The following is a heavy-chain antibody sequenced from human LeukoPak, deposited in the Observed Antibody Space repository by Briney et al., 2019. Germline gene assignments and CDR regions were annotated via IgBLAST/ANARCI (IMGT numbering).Heavy chain of an antibody. J-gene: IGHJ5*02. D-gene: IGHD2-8*01. CDR1: GGSISSYY. CDR2: IYYSGST. Sequence: PSETLSLTCTVSGGSISSYYWSWVRQPPGKGLEWIGYIYYSGSTTYNPSLKSRVTISVDTSKNQFSPKLSSVTAADTAVYYCARGYCTKGVCYTSWFDPWGEGTLVTVSS. CDR3: ARGYCTKGVCYTSWFDP. V-gene: IGHV4-59*01.